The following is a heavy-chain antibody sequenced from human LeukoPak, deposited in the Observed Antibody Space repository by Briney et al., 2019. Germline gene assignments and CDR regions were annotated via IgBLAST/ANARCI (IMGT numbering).Heavy chain of an antibody. D-gene: IGHD3-22*01. J-gene: IGHJ4*02. CDR1: GGTFSSYA. CDR3: ARGVVSYYDSSGYYFFDY. CDR2: IIPIFGTA. V-gene: IGHV1-69*13. Sequence: ASVKVSCKASGGTFSSYAISWVRQAPGQGLEWMGGIIPIFGTANYAQKFQGRVTITADESTSTAYMELGSLRSEDTAVYYCARGVVSYYDSSGYYFFDYWGQGTLSPSPQ.